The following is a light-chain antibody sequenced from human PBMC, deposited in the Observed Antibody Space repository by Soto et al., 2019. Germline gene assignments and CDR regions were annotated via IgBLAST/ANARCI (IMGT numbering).Light chain of an antibody. V-gene: IGKV3-11*01. J-gene: IGKJ4*01. CDR1: QSVGAQ. Sequence: EVVLTQYPASLSLSPGERATLSCRASQSVGAQFAWYQQKPGQSPRLLIYGASNRTSGISARFSGSGSGTDFTLTITSQEPEDSAVYYCQQRNDWGSFGGGTRVEIK. CDR2: GAS. CDR3: QQRNDWGS.